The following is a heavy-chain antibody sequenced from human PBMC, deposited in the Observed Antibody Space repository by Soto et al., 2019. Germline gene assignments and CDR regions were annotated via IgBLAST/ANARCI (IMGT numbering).Heavy chain of an antibody. D-gene: IGHD2-2*01. V-gene: IGHV1-18*01. CDR2: ISAYNGNT. Sequence: APVKVSCKASGYTFTSYGISWVRQAPGQGLEWMGWISAYNGNTNYAQKLQGRVTMTTDTSTSTAYMELRSLRSDDTAVYYCARDHCSSTSCYVGWFDPWGQGTLVTVSS. CDR3: ARDHCSSTSCYVGWFDP. CDR1: GYTFTSYG. J-gene: IGHJ5*02.